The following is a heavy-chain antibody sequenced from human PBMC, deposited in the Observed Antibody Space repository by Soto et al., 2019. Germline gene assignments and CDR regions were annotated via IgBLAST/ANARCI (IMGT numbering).Heavy chain of an antibody. V-gene: IGHV1-46*01. D-gene: IGHD5-12*01. J-gene: IGHJ6*02. CDR3: ARDRGVYSGYPHEAPDYYYAMDV. Sequence: ASVKVSCKASGYTFTSYYMHWVRPAPGQGLEWMGIINPSGGSTSNAQKFQGRVTMTRDTSTSTVYMELSSLRSEDTAVYDGARDRGVYSGYPHEAPDYYYAMDVWGQGTTVTVSS. CDR2: INPSGGST. CDR1: GYTFTSYY.